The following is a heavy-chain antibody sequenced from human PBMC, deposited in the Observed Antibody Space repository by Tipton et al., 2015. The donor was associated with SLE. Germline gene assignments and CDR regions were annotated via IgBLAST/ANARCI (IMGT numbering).Heavy chain of an antibody. J-gene: IGHJ3*02. Sequence: SLRLSCAASGFTFSSCGMHWVRQAPGKGLEWVAVIWYDGSNKYYADSVKGRFTISRDNSKNTLYLQMNSLRAEDTAVYYCAKGRGYGDLRGAFDIWGRGTMVTVSS. CDR3: AKGRGYGDLRGAFDI. V-gene: IGHV3-30*18. D-gene: IGHD4-17*01. CDR1: GFTFSSCG. CDR2: IWYDGSNK.